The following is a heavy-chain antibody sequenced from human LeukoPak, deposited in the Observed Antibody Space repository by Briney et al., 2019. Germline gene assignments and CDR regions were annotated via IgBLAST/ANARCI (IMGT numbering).Heavy chain of an antibody. CDR1: GYRFTRYW. D-gene: IGHD2-15*01. Sequence: GVSLQISSKGSGYRFTRYWIGWVRQMPGKGREWMGIIYPGDSDTRYSPSFQGQVTMSADKSISTAYLQWSSLKASDIATYYCARLWGYCSGGSCHDPFDIWGQGTKVTVSS. CDR3: ARLWGYCSGGSCHDPFDI. V-gene: IGHV5-51*01. J-gene: IGHJ3*02. CDR2: IYPGDSDT.